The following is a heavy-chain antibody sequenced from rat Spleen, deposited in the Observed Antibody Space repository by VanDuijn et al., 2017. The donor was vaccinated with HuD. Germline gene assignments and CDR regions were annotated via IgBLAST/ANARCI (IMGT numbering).Heavy chain of an antibody. CDR1: GFTFSDYN. V-gene: IGHV5-25*01. Sequence: EVQLVESGGGLVQPGRSLKLSCAASGFTFSDYNMAWVRQAPTKGLEWVASISPGGVNTYYRDSVKGRFTISRDNAKSTLYLQMDSLRSEDTATHYCARAIRSAGLYYFDYWGQGVMVTVSS. D-gene: IGHD1-11*01. J-gene: IGHJ2*01. CDR2: ISPGGVNT. CDR3: ARAIRSAGLYYFDY.